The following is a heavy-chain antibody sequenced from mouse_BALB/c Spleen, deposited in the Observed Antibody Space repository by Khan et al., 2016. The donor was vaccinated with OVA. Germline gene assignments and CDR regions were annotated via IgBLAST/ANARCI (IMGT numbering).Heavy chain of an antibody. Sequence: EVKLEVSGPGLVKPSQSLSLTCTVTGYSITSGYGWNWIRQFPGNKLEWVGYISYSGSTNYNPSLKSRISITRDTSTNQFFLQLNSVTTEDTATYYCARTARIKYWGQGTTLTVSS. J-gene: IGHJ2*01. CDR3: ARTARIKY. V-gene: IGHV3-2*02. CDR2: ISYSGST. D-gene: IGHD1-2*01. CDR1: GYSITSGYG.